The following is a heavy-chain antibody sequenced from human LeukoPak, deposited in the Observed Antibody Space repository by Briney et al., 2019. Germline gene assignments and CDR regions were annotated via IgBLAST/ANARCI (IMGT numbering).Heavy chain of an antibody. V-gene: IGHV3-7*02. CDR1: GFTFSSYW. Sequence: GGSLRLSCVASGFTFSSYWMAWVRQAPGKGLEWVANTNQDGSEKNYVDSVKGRLTISRDNAKNSLCLQMNSLRVEDTAVYYCTSGSYHNDYWGQGTLVTVSS. J-gene: IGHJ4*02. CDR3: TSGSYHNDY. D-gene: IGHD3-10*01. CDR2: TNQDGSEK.